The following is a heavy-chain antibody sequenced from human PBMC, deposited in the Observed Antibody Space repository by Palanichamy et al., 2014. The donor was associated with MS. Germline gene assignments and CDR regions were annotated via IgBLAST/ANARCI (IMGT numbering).Heavy chain of an antibody. CDR3: AGFRAGGF. J-gene: IGHJ4*02. D-gene: IGHD3-10*01. V-gene: IGHV4-59*01. CDR1: GGSFDIYY. CDR2: VFDSGIT. Sequence: QVHLQESGPGLVKPSETLSLTCLVSGGSFDIYYWSWFRXPPRKGLEWIGYVFDSGITSYNTSLQSRVTISLDTSKKQFSLNLHSVTAADTAVYYCAGFRAGGFWGQGTLVTVSS.